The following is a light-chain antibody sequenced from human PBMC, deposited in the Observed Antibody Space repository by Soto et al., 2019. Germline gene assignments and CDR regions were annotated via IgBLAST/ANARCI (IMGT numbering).Light chain of an antibody. J-gene: IGKJ1*01. Sequence: EIVMTQSPATLSVSPGERATLSCRASQSVSSNLAWYQQKPGQAPRLLIYGASTRATGIPARFSGSGSGTEFTLNLSSLQSEDFAVYYCQQYTNWPPWTFGQGTKVEIK. V-gene: IGKV3-15*01. CDR2: GAS. CDR3: QQYTNWPPWT. CDR1: QSVSSN.